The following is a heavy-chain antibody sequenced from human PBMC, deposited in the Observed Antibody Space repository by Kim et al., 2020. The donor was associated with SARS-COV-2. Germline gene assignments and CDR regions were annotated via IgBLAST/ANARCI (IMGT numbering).Heavy chain of an antibody. V-gene: IGHV3-30*04. CDR3: ARDRKVVRATCRIFYYYG. J-gene: IGHJ6*01. Sequence: GGSLRLSCAASGFTFSTSAMHWVRQAPGKGLEWVSIISYDGKDKNHAASVKGRFTISRDNSKNTLYLQMNSLRGEDTAVYYCARDRKVVRATCRIFYYYG. D-gene: IGHD1-26*01. CDR2: ISYDGKDK. CDR1: GFTFSTSA.